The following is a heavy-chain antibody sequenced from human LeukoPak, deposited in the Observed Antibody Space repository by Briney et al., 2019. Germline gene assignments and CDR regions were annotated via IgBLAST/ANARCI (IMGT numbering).Heavy chain of an antibody. Sequence: ASVKVSCKASGYTFTSYYMHWVRQAPGQGLEWMGIINPSGGSTSYAQKFQGRVTMTRDTSTSTVYMALGSLRSEDTAVYYCARDPESSKARSRFDPWGQGTLVTVSS. J-gene: IGHJ5*02. CDR1: GYTFTSYY. V-gene: IGHV1-46*03. CDR3: ARDPESSKARSRFDP. CDR2: INPSGGST.